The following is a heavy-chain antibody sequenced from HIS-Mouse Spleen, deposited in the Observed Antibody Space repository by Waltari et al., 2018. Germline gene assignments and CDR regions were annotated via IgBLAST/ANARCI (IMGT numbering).Heavy chain of an antibody. CDR1: GFSLSTSGMC. CDR2: IDWDDAK. J-gene: IGHJ4*02. Sequence: QVTLRESGPALVKPTQTPTLTCTFSGFSLSTSGMCVSWIRQPPGKALAWLARIDWDDAKYYSTYLKTRLTSSKETTKNQEVLTMTNMDPVDTATYYCARIAEGYSSGWYAFDYWGQGTLVTVSS. CDR3: ARIAEGYSSGWYAFDY. D-gene: IGHD6-19*01. V-gene: IGHV2-70*15.